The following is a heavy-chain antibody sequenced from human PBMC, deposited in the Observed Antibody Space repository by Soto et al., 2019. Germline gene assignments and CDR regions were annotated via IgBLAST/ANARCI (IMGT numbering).Heavy chain of an antibody. V-gene: IGHV3-11*01. CDR1: GFPFSDYY. J-gene: IGHJ4*02. D-gene: IGHD3-10*01. CDR3: ARVGRVRGAIMRHRNKYYFDY. CDR2: ISSSGSTI. Sequence: GGSLRLSCAASGFPFSDYYMSWIRPAPGKGLEWVSYISSSGSTIYYADSVKGRFTISRDNAKNSLYLQMNSLRAEDTAVYYCARVGRVRGAIMRHRNKYYFDYWGQGTLVTVSS.